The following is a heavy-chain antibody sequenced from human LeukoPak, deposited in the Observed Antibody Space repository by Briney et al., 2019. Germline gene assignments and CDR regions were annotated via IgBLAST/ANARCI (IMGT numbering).Heavy chain of an antibody. D-gene: IGHD6-19*01. Sequence: GGSLRLSCKASGFTFSSYALSWVRQATGKGLEWVAAIGADSSTYYTGSVRGRFTISRDNSKNTVYLQMSSLRVEDTAVYYCAKKGSYSSGWYGGHYFDSWGQGTLVTVSS. CDR3: AKKGSYSSGWYGGHYFDS. CDR2: IGADSST. V-gene: IGHV3-23*01. CDR1: GFTFSSYA. J-gene: IGHJ4*01.